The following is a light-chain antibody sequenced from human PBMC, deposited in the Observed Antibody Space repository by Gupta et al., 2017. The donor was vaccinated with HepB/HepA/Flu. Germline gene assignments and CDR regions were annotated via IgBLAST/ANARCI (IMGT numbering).Light chain of an antibody. V-gene: IGKV1-39*01. CDR3: QQRDTTPIT. J-gene: IGKJ4*01. Sequence: DIQMTQSPSSLSASVGDRVTISCRASQSISSYLNWYQQKPGKAPRLLIYAASSLQSGVPSRFSGSGSCTDFTLTISRLQPEAFATYYCQQRDTTPITSGGATKVQIK. CDR1: QSISSY. CDR2: AAS.